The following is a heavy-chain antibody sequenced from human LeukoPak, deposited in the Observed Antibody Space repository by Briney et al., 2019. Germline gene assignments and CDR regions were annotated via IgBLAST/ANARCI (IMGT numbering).Heavy chain of an antibody. CDR2: IYSGGST. CDR1: GFTVSSNY. Sequence: GGSLRLSCAASGFTVSSNYMSWVRQAPGKGLEWVSVIYSGGSTYYADSVKGRFTISRDNSKNTLYLQMNSLRAEDTAVYYCARGGASRPKAVMEGYWYGMDVWGQGTTVTVSS. V-gene: IGHV3-53*01. CDR3: ARGGASRPKAVMEGYWYGMDV. D-gene: IGHD2-8*02. J-gene: IGHJ6*02.